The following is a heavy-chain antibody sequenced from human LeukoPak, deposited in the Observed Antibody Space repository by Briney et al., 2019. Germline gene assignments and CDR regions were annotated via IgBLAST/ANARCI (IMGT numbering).Heavy chain of an antibody. V-gene: IGHV1-2*02. D-gene: IGHD5-18*01. CDR3: ARGIFGYSYGFNWFDP. J-gene: IGHJ5*02. Sequence: ASVKVSCKASGYTFTGYYMHWVRQAPGQGLEWMGWINPNSGGTNYAQKFQGRGTMTRDTSISTAYMELSRLRSDDTAVYYCARGIFGYSYGFNWFDPWGQGTLVTVSS. CDR1: GYTFTGYY. CDR2: INPNSGGT.